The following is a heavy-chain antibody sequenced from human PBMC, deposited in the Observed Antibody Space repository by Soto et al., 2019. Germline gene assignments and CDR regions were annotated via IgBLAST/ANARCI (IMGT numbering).Heavy chain of an antibody. V-gene: IGHV4-30-4*01. CDR3: ARGQDYDYVWGSYPPPSFDY. D-gene: IGHD3-16*02. CDR1: GGSISSGDYY. CDR2: IYYSGST. Sequence: SETLSLTCTVSGGSISSGDYYWSWIRQPPGKGLEWIGYIYYSGSTYYNPSLKSRVTISVDTSKNQFSLKLSSVTAADTAVYYCARGQDYDYVWGSYPPPSFDYWGQGTLVTVSS. J-gene: IGHJ4*02.